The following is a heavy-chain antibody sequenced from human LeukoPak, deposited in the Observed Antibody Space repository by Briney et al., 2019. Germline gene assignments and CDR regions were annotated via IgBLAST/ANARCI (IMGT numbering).Heavy chain of an antibody. CDR2: ISGSGGST. CDR3: ARGGAVAGDLDN. CDR1: GFTFSSYA. D-gene: IGHD6-19*01. J-gene: IGHJ4*02. Sequence: GGSLRLSCAASGFTFSSYAMSWVRQAPGKGLEWVSAISGSGGSTYYADSVKGRFTISRDNSKNTLYVQVNSLRPEDTAVYYCARGGAVAGDLDNWGQGTLVSVSS. V-gene: IGHV3-23*01.